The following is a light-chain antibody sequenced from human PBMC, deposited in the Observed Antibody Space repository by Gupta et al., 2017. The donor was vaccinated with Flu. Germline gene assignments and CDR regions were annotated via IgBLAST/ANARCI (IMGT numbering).Light chain of an antibody. V-gene: IGKV1-39*01. CDR1: QSISRY. Sequence: DIQMTQSPSFLSASVGDRVTITCRASQSISRYLNWYQQKPGKAPKLLIYLGSSLQSGVPSRFSGGGSGPDFTLTISRLQPEDFATYYCQQRDSSPHTFGQGTKLEIK. J-gene: IGKJ2*01. CDR2: LGS. CDR3: QQRDSSPHT.